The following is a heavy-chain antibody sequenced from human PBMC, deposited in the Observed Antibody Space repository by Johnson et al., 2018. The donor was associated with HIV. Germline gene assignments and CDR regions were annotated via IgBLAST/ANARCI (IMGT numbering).Heavy chain of an antibody. V-gene: IGHV3-11*04. J-gene: IGHJ3*02. CDR1: GFTFSDYY. CDR3: AKSKLPDLVLDI. Sequence: QVQLVESGGGLGKPGGSLRLSCAGSGFTFSDYYMNWLRQAPGKGREWVSYISSSGSTIYYADSVKGRFTISRDNDKNSLYLKMNRRRGEDTAVYYCAKSKLPDLVLDIWGQGTVVTVSS. D-gene: IGHD4-23*01. CDR2: ISSSGSTI.